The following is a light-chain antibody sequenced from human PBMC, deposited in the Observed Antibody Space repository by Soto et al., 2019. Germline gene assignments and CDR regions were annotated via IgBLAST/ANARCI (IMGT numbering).Light chain of an antibody. CDR3: QRYGGSPLYT. CDR1: QSVSSSY. V-gene: IGKV3-20*01. Sequence: ELVLTQSPSILSLSPGERATLSCRASQSVSSSYLAWYQQKPGQAPRLLIYGASSRATGIPDRFSGSGSGTDFTLTISRLEPEDLAVYYCQRYGGSPLYTFGQGTKLEIK. J-gene: IGKJ2*01. CDR2: GAS.